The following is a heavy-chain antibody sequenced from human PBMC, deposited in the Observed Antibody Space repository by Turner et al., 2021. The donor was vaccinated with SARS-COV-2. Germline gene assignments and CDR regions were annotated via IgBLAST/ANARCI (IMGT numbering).Heavy chain of an antibody. CDR3: ARARGVDYYDSSGQRFDP. CDR1: GGTFSSYA. J-gene: IGHJ5*02. CDR2: IIPIFGTA. D-gene: IGHD3-22*01. Sequence: QVQLVQSGAEVTKPGSSVKVSCKASGGTFSSYAISWVRQAPGQGREWMGGIIPIFGTANYEQKFQGRVTITADESTRTAYMELSSLRSEDTAVYYCARARGVDYYDSSGQRFDPWGQGTLVTVSS. V-gene: IGHV1-69*01.